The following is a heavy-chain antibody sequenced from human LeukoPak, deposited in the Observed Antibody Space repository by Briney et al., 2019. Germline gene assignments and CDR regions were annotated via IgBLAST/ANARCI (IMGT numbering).Heavy chain of an antibody. D-gene: IGHD7-27*01. CDR1: GFTVSNNY. J-gene: IGHJ3*02. CDR3: ARNWGSYAFDI. CDR2: ISYSGST. Sequence: GSLRLSCAASGFTVSNNYMSWIRQPPGKGLEWIGYISYSGSTNYNPSLKSRVTMSVDTSKNQFSLKLSSVTAADTAVYFCARNWGSYAFDIWGQGTMVTVSS. V-gene: IGHV4-59*08.